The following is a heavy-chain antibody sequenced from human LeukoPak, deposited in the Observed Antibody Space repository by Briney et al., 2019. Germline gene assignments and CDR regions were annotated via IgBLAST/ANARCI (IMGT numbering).Heavy chain of an antibody. V-gene: IGHV3-48*04. D-gene: IGHD5-12*01. CDR1: RPLSNNY. J-gene: IGHJ4*02. CDR2: ITTSSSTI. Sequence: GSPKLFFSAPWRPLSNNYLKWGRPAPGEGLEWDFYITTSSSTIYYADSVKGRFTISRDNAKNSLYLQMNSLRAEDTAVYYCARDLTPGYSGYDGDYWGQGTLVTVSS. CDR3: ARDLTPGYSGYDGDY.